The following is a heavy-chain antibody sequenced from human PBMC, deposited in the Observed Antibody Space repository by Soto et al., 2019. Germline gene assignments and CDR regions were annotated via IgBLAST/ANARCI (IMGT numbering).Heavy chain of an antibody. J-gene: IGHJ4*02. CDR1: GFSLSTSGVG. CDR3: TNSRSYCIYGNCYSGFEY. V-gene: IGHV2-5*02. CDR2: IYWDADK. D-gene: IGHD2-15*01. Sequence: QITLKESAPTLVKPTQTLTLTCTFSGFSLSTSGVGVGWIRHPPGKALECLALIYWDADKRYRPSLSSRLTTTEGSSKNQGVLTLTTMAPIDTATYHCTNSRSYCIYGNCYSGFEYWGQGTLVTVSS.